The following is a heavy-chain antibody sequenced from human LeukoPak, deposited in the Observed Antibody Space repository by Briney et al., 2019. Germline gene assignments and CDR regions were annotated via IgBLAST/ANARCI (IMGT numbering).Heavy chain of an antibody. J-gene: IGHJ4*02. Sequence: VKVSCKASGGTFSSYAISLVRQAPGQGLEWMGRIIPILGIANYAQKFQGRVTITADKSTSTAYMELSSLRSEDTAVYYCALQTEMATPVADYWGQGTLVTVSS. V-gene: IGHV1-69*04. CDR3: ALQTEMATPVADY. CDR2: IIPILGIA. D-gene: IGHD5-24*01. CDR1: GGTFSSYA.